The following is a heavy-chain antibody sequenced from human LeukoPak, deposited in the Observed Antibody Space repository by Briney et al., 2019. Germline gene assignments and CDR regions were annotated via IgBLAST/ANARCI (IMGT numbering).Heavy chain of an antibody. V-gene: IGHV3-74*01. CDR2: IDGDGTTT. CDR3: ARDLLSGFVPCAY. D-gene: IGHD1-14*01. CDR1: GFTFSSYW. J-gene: IGHJ4*02. Sequence: QTGGSLRLSCAASGFTFSSYWMHWVRQTPGKGLEWLSRIDGDGTTTNYADSVKGRFTISRDNAKNTLYLQMTSLRAEDAAVYYCARDLLSGFVPCAYWGQGTLVTVSS.